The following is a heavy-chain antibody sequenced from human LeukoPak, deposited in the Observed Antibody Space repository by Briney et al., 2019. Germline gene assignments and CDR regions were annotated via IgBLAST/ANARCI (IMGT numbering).Heavy chain of an antibody. CDR2: IDIDGSGT. J-gene: IGHJ4*02. D-gene: IGHD3-3*02. Sequence: PGGSLRLSCAASGFTFSSYWMHWVRQAPGKGLVWVSRIDIDGSGTRYADSVKGRFTISRDNAKNTLYLQMNGLRAEDTAVYYCARPLASGPDFWGQGTLVTVSS. CDR3: ARPLASGPDF. V-gene: IGHV3-74*01. CDR1: GFTFSSYW.